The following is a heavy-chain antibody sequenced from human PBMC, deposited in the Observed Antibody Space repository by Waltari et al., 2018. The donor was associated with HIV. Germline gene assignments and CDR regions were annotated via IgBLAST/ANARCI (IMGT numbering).Heavy chain of an antibody. D-gene: IGHD5-18*01. CDR1: GFTFSSYG. V-gene: IGHV3-30*18. CDR3: AKPAAMASYGMDV. CDR2: ISYDGSNK. J-gene: IGHJ6*02. Sequence: QVRLVESGGGVVQPGRSLRLPCAASGFTFSSYGMHWVRQAPGKGLEWVAVISYDGSNKYYADSVKGRFTISRDNSKNTLYLQMNSLRAEDTAVYYCAKPAAMASYGMDVWGQGTTVTVSS.